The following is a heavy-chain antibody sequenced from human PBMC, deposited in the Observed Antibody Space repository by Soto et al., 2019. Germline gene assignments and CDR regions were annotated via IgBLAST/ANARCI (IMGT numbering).Heavy chain of an antibody. V-gene: IGHV1-69*04. CDR1: GGTFSSYT. J-gene: IGHJ3*02. CDR2: IIPILGIA. Sequence: XVKVSCKASGGTFSSYTISGVRQAPGQGLEWMGRIIPILGIANYAQKFQGRVTITADKSTSTAYMELSSLRSEETAVYYCARDRVTIFGVVIIAFDIWGQGTMVTVSS. CDR3: ARDRVTIFGVVIIAFDI. D-gene: IGHD3-3*01.